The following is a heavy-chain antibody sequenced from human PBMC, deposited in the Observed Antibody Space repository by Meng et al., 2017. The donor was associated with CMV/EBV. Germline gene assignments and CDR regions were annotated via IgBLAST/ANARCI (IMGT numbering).Heavy chain of an antibody. CDR3: AKGDHYDFWSGYYTKDVGFFDY. CDR2: IGGSGDNT. CDR1: GFPFSSYA. D-gene: IGHD3-3*01. J-gene: IGHJ4*02. Sequence: LSLTCAASGFPFSSYAMSWVRQAPGKGLKWVSTIGGSGDNTYYADSVKGRFTISRDNSMNTLYLQMSSLRAEDTAVYYCAKGDHYDFWSGYYTKDVGFFDYWGQGTLVTVSS. V-gene: IGHV3-23*01.